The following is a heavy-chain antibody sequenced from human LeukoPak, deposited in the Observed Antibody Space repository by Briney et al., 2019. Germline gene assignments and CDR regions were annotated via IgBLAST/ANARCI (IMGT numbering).Heavy chain of an antibody. Sequence: SETLSLTCAVYGGSFSGYYWSWIRQPPGKGLEWIGEINHSGSTNYNPSLKSRVTISVDTSKNQFSLKLSSVTAADAAVYYCARRSGTMVRGVIFFDYWGQGTLVTVSS. CDR1: GGSFSGYY. CDR3: ARRSGTMVRGVIFFDY. V-gene: IGHV4-34*01. D-gene: IGHD3-10*01. CDR2: INHSGST. J-gene: IGHJ4*02.